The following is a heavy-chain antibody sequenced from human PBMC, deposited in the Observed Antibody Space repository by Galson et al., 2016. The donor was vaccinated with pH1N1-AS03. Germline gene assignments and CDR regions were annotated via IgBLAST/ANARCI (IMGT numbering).Heavy chain of an antibody. Sequence: SVKVSCKASGYNFVTYGITSVRQGPGQGLEWMGWINPYSTNTNYAKKVQDRVTMTADTSTTTAHLDLRNLGSDDTAVYYCARVVAGRPFLIDYWGQGTLVIVSS. D-gene: IGHD6-6*01. V-gene: IGHV1-18*01. CDR1: GYNFVTYG. CDR2: INPYSTNT. J-gene: IGHJ4*02. CDR3: ARVVAGRPFLIDY.